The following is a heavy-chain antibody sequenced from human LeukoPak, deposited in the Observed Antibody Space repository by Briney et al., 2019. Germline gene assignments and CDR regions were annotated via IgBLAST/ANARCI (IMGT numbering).Heavy chain of an antibody. CDR1: GFTFSSYA. V-gene: IGHV3-30*04. Sequence: GGSLRLSCAASGFTFSSYAMHWVRQAPGKGLEWVTIISYDGSNKYYTDSVKGRFTISRDNSKNTLYLQMNSLRTEDTAVYYCARGDKQLVFNRNKGGFDPWGQGTLVTVSS. CDR2: ISYDGSNK. CDR3: ARGDKQLVFNRNKGGFDP. J-gene: IGHJ5*02. D-gene: IGHD6-13*01.